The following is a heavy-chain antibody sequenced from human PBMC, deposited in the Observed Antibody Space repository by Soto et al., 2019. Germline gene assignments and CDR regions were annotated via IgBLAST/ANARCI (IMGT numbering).Heavy chain of an antibody. J-gene: IGHJ4*02. V-gene: IGHV3-20*04. CDR1: GFGFDEYG. CDR2: INRHGDST. D-gene: IGHD4-17*01. CDR3: ARDHRWGYEYGDYGDS. Sequence: EVYLVESGGGVVRPGGSLRLSCAASGFGFDEYGMSWVRQGPGKGLEWVSGINRHGDSTGYAESVKGRFTISRDNAKNSLYLQMNGLRAEDTAFYYCARDHRWGYEYGDYGDSWGQGTLVTVSS.